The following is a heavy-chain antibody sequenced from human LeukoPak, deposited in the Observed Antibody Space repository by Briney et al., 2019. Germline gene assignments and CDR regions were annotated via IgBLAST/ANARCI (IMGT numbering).Heavy chain of an antibody. CDR3: ARGGDYDILTGYNWFDP. CDR1: GGSISSGGYS. Sequence: PSETLSLPCAVSGGSISSGGYSWSWIRQPPGKGLEWIGYIYHSGSTYYNPSLKSRVTISVDRSKNQFSLKLSSVTAADTAVYYCARGGDYDILTGYNWFDPWGQGTLVTVSS. J-gene: IGHJ5*02. D-gene: IGHD3-9*01. CDR2: IYHSGST. V-gene: IGHV4-30-2*01.